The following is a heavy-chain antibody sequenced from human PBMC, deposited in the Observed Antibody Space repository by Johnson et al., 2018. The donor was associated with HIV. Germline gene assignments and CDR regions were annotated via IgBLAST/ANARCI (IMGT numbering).Heavy chain of an antibody. Sequence: VQLVESGGGVVQPGRSLRLSCAASGFTFSSYAMHWVRQAPGKGLEWVSGIYSGGGTYYADSVKGRFTISRDNSKNTLYRQMNSLRAEDTALYYCATVVPADLTHGTRGAFDIWGQGTMVTVSS. CDR2: IYSGGGT. CDR3: ATVVPADLTHGTRGAFDI. CDR1: GFTFSSYA. J-gene: IGHJ3*02. D-gene: IGHD2-15*01. V-gene: IGHV3-NL1*01.